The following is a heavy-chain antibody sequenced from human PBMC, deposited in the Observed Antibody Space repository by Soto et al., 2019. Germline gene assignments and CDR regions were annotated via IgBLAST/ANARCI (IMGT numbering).Heavy chain of an antibody. D-gene: IGHD6-13*01. V-gene: IGHV3-21*01. CDR2: ISSSSSYI. CDR1: GFTFSSYS. J-gene: IGHJ6*03. CDR3: ARPIAAADSGYYYMDV. Sequence: EVQLVESGGGLVKPGGSLRLSCAASGFTFSSYSMNWVRQAPGKALEWVSSISSSSSYIYYADSVQGRFTISRDNAKNSLYLQMNSLRAEDTAVYYCARPIAAADSGYYYMDVWGKGTTVTFSS.